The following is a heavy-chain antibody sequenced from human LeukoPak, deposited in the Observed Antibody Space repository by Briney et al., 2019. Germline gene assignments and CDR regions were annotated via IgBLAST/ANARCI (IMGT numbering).Heavy chain of an antibody. CDR2: LATSGGT. V-gene: IGHV4-4*07. D-gene: IGHD4-17*01. CDR1: GASINDYY. J-gene: IGHJ4*02. CDR3: ARVRDHGYLFDY. Sequence: SETLSLTCTVSGASINDYYWSWVRQPAGKGLEWIGRLATSGGTDYNPSFKSRVSMSADTSKNQFSLKLSSVTAADTAVYYCARVRDHGYLFDYWGQGTLVTVSS.